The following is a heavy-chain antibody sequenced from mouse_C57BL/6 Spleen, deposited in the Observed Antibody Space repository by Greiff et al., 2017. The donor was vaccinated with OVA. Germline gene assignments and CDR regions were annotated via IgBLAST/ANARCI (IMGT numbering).Heavy chain of an antibody. D-gene: IGHD1-1*01. CDR3: ARYGSSHPFAY. CDR1: GYTFTSYW. J-gene: IGHJ3*01. V-gene: IGHV1-52*01. CDR2: IDPSDSET. Sequence: QVQLQQPGAELARPGSSVKLSCKASGYTFTSYWMHWVKQRPIQGLEWIGNIDPSDSETHYNQKFKDKATLTVDKSSSTADMQLSSLTAEDAAVYYCARYGSSHPFAYWGQGTLVTVSA.